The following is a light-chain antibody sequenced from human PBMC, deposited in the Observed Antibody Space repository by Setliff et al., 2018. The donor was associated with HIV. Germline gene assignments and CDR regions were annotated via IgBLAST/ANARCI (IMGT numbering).Light chain of an antibody. CDR2: DVS. V-gene: IGLV2-11*01. J-gene: IGLJ1*01. Sequence: QSVLTQPASVSGSPGQSITISCTGTSSDVDAYDYVSWYQHHPGKAPKLLIYDVSERPSGVPDRFSGSKSGNTASLTISGLQAEDEADYYCCSYAGSYTYVFGTGTKVTVL. CDR3: CSYAGSYTYV. CDR1: SSDVDAYDY.